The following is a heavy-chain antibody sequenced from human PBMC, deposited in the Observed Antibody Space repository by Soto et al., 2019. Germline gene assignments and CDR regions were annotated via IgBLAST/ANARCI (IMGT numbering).Heavy chain of an antibody. V-gene: IGHV1-2*02. Sequence: ASVKVSCKASGYTCTGYYMHWVRQAPGQGREWMGWINPNSGGTNYGQEFQGRVTMTTDTSISTAYMELRRPRSDDTAVYYCARVLVPAAMGYYYGMDVWGQGTTVTVSS. CDR2: INPNSGGT. CDR3: ARVLVPAAMGYYYGMDV. D-gene: IGHD2-2*01. J-gene: IGHJ6*02. CDR1: GYTCTGYY.